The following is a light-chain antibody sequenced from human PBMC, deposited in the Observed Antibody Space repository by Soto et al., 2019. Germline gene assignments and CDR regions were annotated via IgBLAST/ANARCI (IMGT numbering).Light chain of an antibody. CDR3: QQFGT. J-gene: IGKJ1*01. CDR2: DAS. CDR1: QSISSW. Sequence: DIQMTQSPSTLSASVGDRVTITCRASQSISSWLAWYQKKPGKAPKLLIYDASSLESGVPSRFSGSGSGTEFTHTISSLQPDDFATYYCQQFGTFGQGNTVEIK. V-gene: IGKV1-5*01.